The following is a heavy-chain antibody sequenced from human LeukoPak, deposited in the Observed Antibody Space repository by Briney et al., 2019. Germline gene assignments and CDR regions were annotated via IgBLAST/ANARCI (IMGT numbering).Heavy chain of an antibody. Sequence: ASVKVSCKASGYTFTGYYMHWVRQAPGQGLEWMGWINPNSGGTNYAQKFQGRVTMTRDTSISTAYMELSRLRSDDTAVYYCAATLTVTEAFDIWGQGTMVTVSS. CDR1: GYTFTGYY. CDR3: AATLTVTEAFDI. V-gene: IGHV1-2*02. J-gene: IGHJ3*02. CDR2: INPNSGGT. D-gene: IGHD4-17*01.